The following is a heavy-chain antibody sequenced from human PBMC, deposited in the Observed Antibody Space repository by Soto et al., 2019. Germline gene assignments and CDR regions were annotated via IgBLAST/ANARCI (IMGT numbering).Heavy chain of an antibody. CDR2: INPNSGGT. V-gene: IGHV1-2*02. CDR1: GYTFTGYY. J-gene: IGHJ6*02. Sequence: ASVKVSCKASGYTFTGYYMHWVRQAPGQGLEWMGWINPNSGGTNYAQKFQGRVTMTRDTSISTAYMELRRLRSDDTAVYYCARSPRSYYYYGMDVWGQGTTVTVSS. CDR3: ARSPRSYYYYGMDV.